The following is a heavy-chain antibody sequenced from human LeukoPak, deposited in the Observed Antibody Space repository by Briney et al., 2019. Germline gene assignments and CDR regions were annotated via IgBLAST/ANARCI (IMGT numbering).Heavy chain of an antibody. CDR2: ISSSSSYI. D-gene: IGHD4-17*01. Sequence: GGSLRLSCAASGFTFSSYSMNWVRQAPGKGLEWVSSISSSSSYIYYADSVKGRFTISRDNAKNSLYLQMNSLRAEDTAVYYCARDSVVSYTVTRYFGYWGQGTLVTVSS. CDR1: GFTFSSYS. J-gene: IGHJ4*02. V-gene: IGHV3-21*01. CDR3: ARDSVVSYTVTRYFGY.